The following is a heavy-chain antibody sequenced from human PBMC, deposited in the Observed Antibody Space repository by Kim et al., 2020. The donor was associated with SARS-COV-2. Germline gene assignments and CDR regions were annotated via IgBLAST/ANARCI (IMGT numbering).Heavy chain of an antibody. CDR1: GFTFSSSA. D-gene: IGHD2-15*01. CDR3: AKKSGGKHPFDY. CDR2: ISAGSSNI. Sequence: GGSLRLSCAASGFTFSSSAMSWVRQAPGKGLEWVSIISAGSSNIYYADSVKGRFTISRDNSKNTLYLQMNSLRAEDTAIYYCAKKSGGKHPFDYWGQGT. V-gene: IGHV3-23*01. J-gene: IGHJ4*02.